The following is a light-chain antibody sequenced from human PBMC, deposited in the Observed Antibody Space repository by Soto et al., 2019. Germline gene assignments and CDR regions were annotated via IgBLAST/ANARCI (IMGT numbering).Light chain of an antibody. CDR3: AAWDDSLNGAV. J-gene: IGLJ2*01. CDR1: SSNIGSNT. CDR2: SNN. Sequence: QPVLTQPPSASGTPGQRVTISCSGSSSNIGSNTVNWYQQLPGTAPKLLIYSNNQRPSGVPDRFSGSKSGTSASLAISGLQSEDEADYYCAAWDDSLNGAVSGGGTKLTVL. V-gene: IGLV1-44*01.